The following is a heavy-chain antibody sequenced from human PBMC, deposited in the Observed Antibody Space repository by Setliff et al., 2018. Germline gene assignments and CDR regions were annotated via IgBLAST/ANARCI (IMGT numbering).Heavy chain of an antibody. D-gene: IGHD3-10*01. Sequence: SETLSLTCTVSGGSISSYYWSWIRQPPGKGLEWIGYIYNSGSTNYNPSLQSRVSISVDTSKNQFSLRLSSVTAADTAVYYCARDNRARHYMDVWGKGTTVTVSS. J-gene: IGHJ6*03. CDR1: GGSISSYY. V-gene: IGHV4-4*08. CDR3: ARDNRARHYMDV. CDR2: IYNSGST.